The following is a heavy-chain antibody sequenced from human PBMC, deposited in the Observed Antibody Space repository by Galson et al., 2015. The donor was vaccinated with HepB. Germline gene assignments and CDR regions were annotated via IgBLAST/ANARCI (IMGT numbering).Heavy chain of an antibody. D-gene: IGHD3-9*01. CDR1: RYTFTNYA. CDR2: INTNTGNP. V-gene: IGHV7-4-1*02. Sequence: SVKVSCKASRYTFTNYAMNWMRQAPGQGLEWMGWINTNTGNPTYAQGFTGRFVFSLDTSVSTAYLQINNLKAEDTAVYYCARHHGAFDIWGQGTLVIVSS. J-gene: IGHJ4*02. CDR3: ARHHGAFDI.